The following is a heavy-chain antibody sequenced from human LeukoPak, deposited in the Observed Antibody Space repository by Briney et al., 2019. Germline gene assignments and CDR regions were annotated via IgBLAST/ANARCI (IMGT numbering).Heavy chain of an antibody. J-gene: IGHJ3*02. CDR3: ARDLGGVDI. CDR2: ISYDGSNK. CDR1: GFTFSSYA. Sequence: GGSLRLSCAASGFTFSSYAMHWVRQAPGKGLEWVAVISYDGSNKYYADSVKGRFTISRDNSKNTLYLQMNSLRAEDTAVYYCARDLGGVDIWGQGTMVTVSS. D-gene: IGHD2-8*02. V-gene: IGHV3-30*04.